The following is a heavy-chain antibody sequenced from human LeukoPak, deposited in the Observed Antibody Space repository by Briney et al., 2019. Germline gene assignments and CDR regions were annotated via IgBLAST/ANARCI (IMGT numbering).Heavy chain of an antibody. Sequence: ASVKVSCEVSGYTLTELSMHRVRQAPGKGLEWMGGFDPEDGETIYAQKFQGRVTMTEDTSTDTAYMELSSLRSEDTAVYYCATQAYCGGDCYAPYYFDYWGQGTLVTVYS. CDR2: FDPEDGET. D-gene: IGHD2-21*02. V-gene: IGHV1-24*01. J-gene: IGHJ4*02. CDR3: ATQAYCGGDCYAPYYFDY. CDR1: GYTLTELS.